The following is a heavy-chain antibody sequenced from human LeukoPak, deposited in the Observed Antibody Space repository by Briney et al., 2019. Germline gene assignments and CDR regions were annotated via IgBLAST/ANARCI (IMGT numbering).Heavy chain of an antibody. J-gene: IGHJ6*02. Sequence: PGGSLRLSCAASGFTFSSYAMHWVRQAPGKGLEWVAVISYDGSNKYYADSVKGRFTISRDNSKNTLYLQMNSLRAEDTAVYYCARDQYSSSSGVPYYGMDVWGQGTTVTVSS. CDR2: ISYDGSNK. CDR3: ARDQYSSSSGVPYYGMDV. V-gene: IGHV3-30-3*01. D-gene: IGHD6-6*01. CDR1: GFTFSSYA.